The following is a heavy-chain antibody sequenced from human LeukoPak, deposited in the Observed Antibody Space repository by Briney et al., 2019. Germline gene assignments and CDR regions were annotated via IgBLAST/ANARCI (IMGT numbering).Heavy chain of an antibody. J-gene: IGHJ5*02. Sequence: PGGSLRLSCAASGFPLRTYGMSWVRQAPGEGLEWVSTISGSNGRTYYADSVKGRFTISKDNSKNTLYLQMNSLRVEDTAVYYCASSQLPSNWFDPWGQGTLVTVSS. CDR2: ISGSNGRT. CDR1: GFPLRTYG. CDR3: ASSQLPSNWFDP. D-gene: IGHD2-2*01. V-gene: IGHV3-23*01.